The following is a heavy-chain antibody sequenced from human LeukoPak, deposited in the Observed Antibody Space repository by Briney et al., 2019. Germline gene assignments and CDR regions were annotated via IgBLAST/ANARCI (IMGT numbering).Heavy chain of an antibody. D-gene: IGHD6-13*01. J-gene: IGHJ6*02. CDR2: INPNSGGT. V-gene: IGHV1-2*02. CDR1: GYSFTGNY. Sequence: GASVNVSCKASGYSFTGNYMHWVRQATGQGLERMGWINPNSGGTNYAQKFQGRVTMTRDTSISTAYMELSRLRSDDAAVYYCARDLYVAAAGTDYYYGMDVWGQGTTVTVSS. CDR3: ARDLYVAAAGTDYYYGMDV.